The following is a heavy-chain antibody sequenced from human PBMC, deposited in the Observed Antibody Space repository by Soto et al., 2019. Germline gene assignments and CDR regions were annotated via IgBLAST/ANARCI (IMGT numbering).Heavy chain of an antibody. CDR2: ISTNSGNT. Sequence: ASVKVSCKASGYTFTRSGISWVRQAPGQGLEWMGWISTNSGNTGYAQKFQGRVTMTRNTSISTAYMELSSLRSEDTAVYYCASPARNYDFWSGYSFDIWGQGTMVTVSS. CDR3: ASPARNYDFWSGYSFDI. V-gene: IGHV1-8*01. CDR1: GYTFTRSG. D-gene: IGHD3-3*01. J-gene: IGHJ3*02.